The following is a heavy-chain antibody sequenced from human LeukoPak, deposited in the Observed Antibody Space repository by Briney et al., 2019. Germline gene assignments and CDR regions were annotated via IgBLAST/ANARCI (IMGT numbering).Heavy chain of an antibody. CDR1: GYSFTSYW. J-gene: IGHJ5*02. V-gene: IGHV5-51*01. D-gene: IGHD2-15*01. CDR3: ARTVGVDCSGGSCYSRVSNWFDP. CDR2: IYPGDSDT. Sequence: GESLKISCKGSGYSFTSYWIGWVRQMPGKGLEWMGIIYPGDSDTRYSPSFQGQVTISADKSISTAYLQWSSLKASDTAMYYCARTVGVDCSGGSCYSRVSNWFDPWGQGTLVTVSS.